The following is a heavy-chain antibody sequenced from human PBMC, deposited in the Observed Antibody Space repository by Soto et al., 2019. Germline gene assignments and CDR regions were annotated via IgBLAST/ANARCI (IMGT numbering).Heavy chain of an antibody. CDR2: IYYSGST. Sequence: QVQLQESGPGLMKPSQTLSLTCTVSGGSISSGGYYWSWIRQHPGKGLEWIGYIYYSGSTYYNPYLKSRVTIAVDTSKNQFSRKLSSVTAADTAVYYCAREDRYYGSGSYYKFDYWGQGTLVTVSS. CDR1: GGSISSGGYY. D-gene: IGHD3-10*01. J-gene: IGHJ4*02. CDR3: AREDRYYGSGSYYKFDY. V-gene: IGHV4-31*03.